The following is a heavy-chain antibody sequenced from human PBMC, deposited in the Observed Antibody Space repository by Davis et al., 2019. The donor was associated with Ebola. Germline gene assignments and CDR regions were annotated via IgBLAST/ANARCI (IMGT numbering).Heavy chain of an antibody. V-gene: IGHV3-48*03. Sequence: PGGSLRLSCVVFGFTFTSHEMNWVRQAPGKGPEWISYISSSGSTMEYADSVKGRITISRDNAKNSLYLQLDSLRVEDTGVYYFVRSEFWSGLAGFYGMDVWGQGTTVTVSS. J-gene: IGHJ6*02. D-gene: IGHD3-3*01. CDR3: VRSEFWSGLAGFYGMDV. CDR2: ISSSGSTM. CDR1: GFTFTSHE.